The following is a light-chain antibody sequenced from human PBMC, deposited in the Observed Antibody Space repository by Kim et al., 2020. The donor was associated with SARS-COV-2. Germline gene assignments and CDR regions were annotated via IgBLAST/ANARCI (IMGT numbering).Light chain of an antibody. CDR2: GNS. CDR3: QSYDSSLSGSYV. V-gene: IGLV1-40*01. Sequence: VTIACTGSSSNIGAGYDVHWYQQLPGTAPKLLIYGNSNRPSGVPDRFSGSKSGTSASLAITGLQAEDEADYYCQSYDSSLSGSYVFGTGTKVTVL. J-gene: IGLJ1*01. CDR1: SSNIGAGYD.